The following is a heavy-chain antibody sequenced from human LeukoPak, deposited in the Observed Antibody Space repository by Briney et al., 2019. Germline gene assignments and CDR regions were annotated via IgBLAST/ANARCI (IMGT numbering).Heavy chain of an antibody. Sequence: PGGSLRLSCAASGFTFSSYAISWVRQAPGKGLEWVSAITGSGGSTYYADSVKGRFTTSRDNSKSTLFLQMNSLRAEDTAVYYCAKVNPPRGGRSGWYEANDYWGQGTLATVSS. CDR2: ITGSGGST. D-gene: IGHD6-19*01. V-gene: IGHV3-23*01. CDR3: AKVNPPRGGRSGWYEANDY. CDR1: GFTFSSYA. J-gene: IGHJ4*02.